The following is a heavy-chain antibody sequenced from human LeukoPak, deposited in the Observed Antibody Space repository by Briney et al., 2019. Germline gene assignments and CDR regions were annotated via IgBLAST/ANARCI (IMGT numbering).Heavy chain of an antibody. J-gene: IGHJ5*02. V-gene: IGHV1-46*01. Sequence: ASVKVSCKASGYTFTSYYMHWVRQAPGQGLEWMGIINPSGGSTSYAQKFQDRVTMTRDTSTSTVYMELSSLRSEDTAVYYCASGQTWFGEFDWFDPWGQGTLVTVSS. CDR2: INPSGGST. CDR3: ASGQTWFGEFDWFDP. D-gene: IGHD3-10*01. CDR1: GYTFTSYY.